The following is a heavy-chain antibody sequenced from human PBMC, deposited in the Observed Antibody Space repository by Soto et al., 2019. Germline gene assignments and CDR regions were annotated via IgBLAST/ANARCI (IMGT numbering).Heavy chain of an antibody. Sequence: QITLKESGPTLVKPTQTLTLTCTFSGFSLSTSGVAVGWIRQSPGKALEWLSVIYWDDDNRSSPSLRNRLTITKDTSKNQVVLTMTKLDPVDTATYYCAHRDRASGGLVDHWGQGILVTVSS. CDR1: GFSLSTSGVA. D-gene: IGHD3-10*01. V-gene: IGHV2-5*02. CDR3: AHRDRASGGLVDH. J-gene: IGHJ4*02. CDR2: IYWDDDN.